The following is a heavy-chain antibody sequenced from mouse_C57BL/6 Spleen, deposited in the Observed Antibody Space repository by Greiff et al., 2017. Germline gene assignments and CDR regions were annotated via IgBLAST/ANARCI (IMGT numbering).Heavy chain of an antibody. CDR2: IDPANGNT. D-gene: IGHD1-1*01. V-gene: IGHV14-3*01. Sequence: VQLQQSVAELVRPGASVKLSCKASGFTIKNSYMHWVKQRPEQGLEWIGMIDPANGNTKYDPKFQGKATITADTSPNTAYLQFSSLTSEDTAIYYCAVYYYGSSSHGYFEVWGTGTTVTVSS. CDR1: GFTIKNSY. J-gene: IGHJ1*03. CDR3: AVYYYGSSSHGYFEV.